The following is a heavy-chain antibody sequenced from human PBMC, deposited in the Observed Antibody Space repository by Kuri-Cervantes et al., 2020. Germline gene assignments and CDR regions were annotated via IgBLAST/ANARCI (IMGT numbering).Heavy chain of an antibody. J-gene: IGHJ4*02. D-gene: IGHD6-13*01. V-gene: IGHV3-30*18. CDR3: AKDGFIIAGAPSG. CDR1: GFTFSSYG. Sequence: GGSLRLSCAASGFTFSSYGMHWVRQAPGKGLEWVAVISYDGSNKYYADSVKGRFTISRDNSKNTLYLQMNSLRAEDTAVYYCAKDGFIIAGAPSGRGQGTLVTVSS. CDR2: ISYDGSNK.